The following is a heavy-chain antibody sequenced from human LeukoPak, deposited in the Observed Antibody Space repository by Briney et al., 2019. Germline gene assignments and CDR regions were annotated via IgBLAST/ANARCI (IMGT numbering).Heavy chain of an antibody. D-gene: IGHD5-12*01. V-gene: IGHV4-59*01. CDR3: AGGLRLEYLYDY. J-gene: IGHJ4*02. CDR1: GGSISSYY. Sequence: TSETLSLTCTVSGGSISSYYCSWIRQPPGKGLEWIGYIYYTGSTNYNPSLKSRVTISVDTSKNQFSLKLSSVTAADTAVYYCAGGLRLEYLYDYWGQGTLATVSS. CDR2: IYYTGST.